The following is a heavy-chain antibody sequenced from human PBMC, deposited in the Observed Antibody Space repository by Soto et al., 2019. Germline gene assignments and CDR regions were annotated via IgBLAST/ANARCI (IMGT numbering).Heavy chain of an antibody. CDR2: IWYDGSHK. J-gene: IGHJ4*02. V-gene: IGHV3-33*01. Sequence: QVQLVESGAGVVQPGGPREPSGEASGLSFGNFGMHWVGQAPGKGRGWVAAIWYDGSHKNHADSVKDRFTISRDNSKNTLYLQMDSLRAEDTAVYYCARGATIERGERDFDYWGQGALVTVSS. CDR3: ARGATIERGERDFDY. CDR1: GLSFGNFG. D-gene: IGHD4-17*01.